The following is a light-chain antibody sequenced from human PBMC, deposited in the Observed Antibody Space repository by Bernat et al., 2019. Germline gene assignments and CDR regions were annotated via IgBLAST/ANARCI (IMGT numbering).Light chain of an antibody. CDR2: DAS. CDR1: QDISNY. J-gene: IGKJ4*01. Sequence: DIQMTQSPSSLSASVGDRVTITCQASQDISNYLNWYQQKPGKAPKLLIYDASNLETGVPSRFSGSGSGTDLTFTISSLQPEDIATYYCQQYDNLPLTFGGGTKVELK. CDR3: QQYDNLPLT. V-gene: IGKV1-33*01.